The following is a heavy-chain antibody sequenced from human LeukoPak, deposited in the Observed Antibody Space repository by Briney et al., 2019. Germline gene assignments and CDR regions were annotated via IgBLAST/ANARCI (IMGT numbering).Heavy chain of an antibody. CDR2: ISSSSSYI. J-gene: IGHJ4*02. Sequence: GGSLRLSCAASGFTFSSYSMNWVRQAPGKGLEWVSSISSSSSYIYYADSVKGRFTISRDNAKNSLYLQMNSLRAEDTAVYYCARYYYDSSGYYYFDYWGQGTLVTVSS. CDR3: ARYYYDSSGYYYFDY. CDR1: GFTFSSYS. V-gene: IGHV3-21*01. D-gene: IGHD3-22*01.